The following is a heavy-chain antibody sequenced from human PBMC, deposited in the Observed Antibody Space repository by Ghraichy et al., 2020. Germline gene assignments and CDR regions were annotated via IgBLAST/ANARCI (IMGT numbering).Heavy chain of an antibody. CDR2: IYPSDSDS. Sequence: GESLNISCKGSGYNFASQWIGWVRQMPGKGLEWMGIIYPSDSDSRYSPSFQGQVTISADKSISTAYLQWNSLKASDTAMYYCARRGIISLSDVFDIWGQGTMVTVSS. D-gene: IGHD3-10*01. CDR3: ARRGIISLSDVFDI. J-gene: IGHJ3*02. CDR1: GYNFASQW. V-gene: IGHV5-51*01.